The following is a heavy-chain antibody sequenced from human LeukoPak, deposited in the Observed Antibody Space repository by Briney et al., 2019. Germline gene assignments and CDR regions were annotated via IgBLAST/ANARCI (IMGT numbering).Heavy chain of an antibody. CDR2: IITIFGTA. Sequence: GASVKVSCKASGGTFSSYAISWVRQAPGQGLEWMGGIITIFGTANYAQKFQGRVTITADESTSTAYMELSSLRSEDTAVYYCARTSYDYVWGSYRLFDYWGQGTLVTVSS. J-gene: IGHJ4*02. V-gene: IGHV1-69*13. D-gene: IGHD3-16*02. CDR3: ARTSYDYVWGSYRLFDY. CDR1: GGTFSSYA.